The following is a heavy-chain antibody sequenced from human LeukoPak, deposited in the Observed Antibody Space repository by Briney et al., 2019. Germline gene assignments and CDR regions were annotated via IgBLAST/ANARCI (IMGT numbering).Heavy chain of an antibody. V-gene: IGHV4-34*01. CDR3: ARVSWPYCGGDCYPGLWD. CDR2: IYYSGST. Sequence: PSETLSLTCAVYGGSFSGYYWGWIRKPPGKGLEWIGSIYYSGSTYYNPSLKSRVTISVDTSKNQFSLKLSSVTAADTAVYYCARVSWPYCGGDCYPGLWDWGQGTLVTVSS. J-gene: IGHJ4*02. D-gene: IGHD2-21*01. CDR1: GGSFSGYY.